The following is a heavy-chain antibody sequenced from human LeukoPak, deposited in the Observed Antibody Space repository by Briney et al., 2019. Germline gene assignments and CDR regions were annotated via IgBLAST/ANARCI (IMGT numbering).Heavy chain of an antibody. Sequence: GGSLRFSCAASGFTFSSYWMSWVRQAPGKGLEWVANIKQDGSEKYYVDSVKGRFTISRDNAKNSLYLQMNSLRAEDTAVYYCARDRTIAVAGMGYYYYMDVWGKGTTVTVSS. D-gene: IGHD6-19*01. V-gene: IGHV3-7*01. J-gene: IGHJ6*03. CDR2: IKQDGSEK. CDR1: GFTFSSYW. CDR3: ARDRTIAVAGMGYYYYMDV.